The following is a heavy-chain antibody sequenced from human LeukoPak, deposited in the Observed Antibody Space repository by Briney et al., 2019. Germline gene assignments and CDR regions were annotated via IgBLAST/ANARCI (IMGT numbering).Heavy chain of an antibody. J-gene: IGHJ4*02. Sequence: GGSLRLSCAASGFTFSSYDMNWVRQAPGKGLEWVSYISSSGSTIYYADSVKGRFTISRDNAKNSLYLQMNSLRAEDTAVYYCAGSPVLLWFGELTKVDYWGQGTLVTVSS. D-gene: IGHD3-10*01. CDR1: GFTFSSYD. CDR2: ISSSGSTI. V-gene: IGHV3-48*03. CDR3: AGSPVLLWFGELTKVDY.